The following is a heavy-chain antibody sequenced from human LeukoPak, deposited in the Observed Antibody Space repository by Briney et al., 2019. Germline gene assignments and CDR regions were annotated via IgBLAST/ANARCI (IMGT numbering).Heavy chain of an antibody. J-gene: IGHJ4*02. CDR3: ARAAMNLDGYNWWYFDY. CDR1: GYTFTGYY. D-gene: IGHD5-24*01. CDR2: INPNSGGT. V-gene: IGHV1-2*04. Sequence: PRASVKVSCKASGYTFTGYYMHWVRQAPGQGLEWMGWINPNSGGTNYAQKFQGWVTMTRDTSISTAYMELSRLRSDDTAVYYCARAAMNLDGYNWWYFDYWGQGTLVTVSS.